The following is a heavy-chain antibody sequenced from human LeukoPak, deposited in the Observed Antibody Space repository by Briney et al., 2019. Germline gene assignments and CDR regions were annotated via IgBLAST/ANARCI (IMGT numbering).Heavy chain of an antibody. CDR3: ARGGGNFPYFDY. V-gene: IGHV4-39*07. D-gene: IGHD4-23*01. Sequence: SETLSLTCTVSGGSISSGGYYWSWIRQPPGKGLEWIGSIYYSGSTYYNPSLKSRVTISVDTSKNQFSLKLSSVTAADTAVYYCARGGGNFPYFDYWGQGTLVTVSS. CDR1: GGSISSGGYY. J-gene: IGHJ4*02. CDR2: IYYSGST.